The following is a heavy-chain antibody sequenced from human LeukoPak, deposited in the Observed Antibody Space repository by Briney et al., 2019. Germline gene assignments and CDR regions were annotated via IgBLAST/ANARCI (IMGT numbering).Heavy chain of an antibody. J-gene: IGHJ4*02. CDR2: ISYDGSSK. CDR3: ARNDYGTFYFDY. Sequence: PGGSLRLSCAASGFIFRNYAMHWVRQAPGKGLEWVAVISYDGSSKYYADSVKGRFTISRDNSKKTLYLEVNSPRAEDTAMYYCARNDYGTFYFDYWGQGALVPVSS. D-gene: IGHD5-12*01. CDR1: GFIFRNYA. V-gene: IGHV3-30-3*01.